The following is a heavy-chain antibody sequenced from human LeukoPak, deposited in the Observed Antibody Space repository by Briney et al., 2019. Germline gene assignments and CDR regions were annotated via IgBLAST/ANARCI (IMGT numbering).Heavy chain of an antibody. CDR2: INPNSGGT. D-gene: IGHD6-19*01. CDR1: GYTFTGYY. Sequence: ASVKVSCKASGYTFTGYYMHWVRQAPGQGLEWMGWINPNSGGTNYAQKFQGRVTMTRDTFISTAYMELSRLRSDDTAVYYCARGEGIAVAGSYWGQGTLVTVSS. V-gene: IGHV1-2*02. J-gene: IGHJ4*02. CDR3: ARGEGIAVAGSY.